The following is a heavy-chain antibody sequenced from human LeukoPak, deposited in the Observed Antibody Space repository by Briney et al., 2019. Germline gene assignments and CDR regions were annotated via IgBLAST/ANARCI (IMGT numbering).Heavy chain of an antibody. Sequence: GGSLRLSCAASGFTFSSYSMNWVRQAPGKGLEWVSYISSSSSTIYYADSVKGRFTISRDNSKNTLYLQVNSLRAEDTAVYYCARDRVPSSSWWEDYYYGMDVWGQGTTVTVSS. CDR2: ISSSSSTI. V-gene: IGHV3-48*01. CDR3: ARDRVPSSSWWEDYYYGMDV. D-gene: IGHD6-13*01. CDR1: GFTFSSYS. J-gene: IGHJ6*02.